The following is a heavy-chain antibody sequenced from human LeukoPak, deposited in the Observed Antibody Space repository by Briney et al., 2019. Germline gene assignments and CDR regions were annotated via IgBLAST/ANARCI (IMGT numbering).Heavy chain of an antibody. CDR1: GFKFSDYY. D-gene: IGHD3-9*01. CDR2: ISNSSDSI. CDR3: ARGYPHYDILTGLSRRHYYYYVDV. Sequence: GGSLRLSCAASGFKFSDYYMTWIRQAPGKGLEWVSYISNSSDSIYYADSVEGRFTISRDNAKNSLYLQMNSLRAEDTAVYYCARGYPHYDILTGLSRRHYYYYVDVWGKGTTVTISS. V-gene: IGHV3-11*01. J-gene: IGHJ6*03.